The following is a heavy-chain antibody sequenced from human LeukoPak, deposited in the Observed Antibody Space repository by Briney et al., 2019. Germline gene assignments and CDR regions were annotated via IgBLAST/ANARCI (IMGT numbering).Heavy chain of an antibody. CDR1: GFTFSGSA. Sequence: GGSLKLSCAASGFTFSGSAMHWVRQASGKGLEWVGRIRSKANSYATAYAASVKGRFTISRDDSKNTAYLQMNSLKTEDTAAYYCTTQQQLAPYWGQGTLVTVSS. V-gene: IGHV3-73*01. J-gene: IGHJ4*02. CDR3: TTQQQLAPY. D-gene: IGHD6-13*01. CDR2: IRSKANSYAT.